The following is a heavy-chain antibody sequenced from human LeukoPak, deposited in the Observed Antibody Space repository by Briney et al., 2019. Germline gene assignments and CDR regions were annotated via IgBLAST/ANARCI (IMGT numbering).Heavy chain of an antibody. CDR2: INPNSGGT. V-gene: IGHV1-2*02. Sequence: ASVKVSCKASGSTFIDYYMHWVRQAPGQGLEWMGWINPNSGGTNYAQKFQGRVTMTRDTSISTAYTELSRLRSDDTAVYYCARDERVGFDFWSSYGMDVWGQGTTVTVSS. J-gene: IGHJ6*02. CDR3: ARDERVGFDFWSSYGMDV. CDR1: GSTFIDYY. D-gene: IGHD3-3*01.